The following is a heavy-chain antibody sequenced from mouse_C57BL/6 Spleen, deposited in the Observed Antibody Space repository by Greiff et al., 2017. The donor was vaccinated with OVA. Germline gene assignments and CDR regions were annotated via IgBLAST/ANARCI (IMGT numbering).Heavy chain of an antibody. J-gene: IGHJ4*01. V-gene: IGHV5-17*01. CDR2: ISSGSSTI. CDR3: ARDSNYFYAMDY. Sequence: EVQLVESGGGLVKPGGSLKLSCAASGFTFSDYGMHWVRQAPEKGLEWVAYISSGSSTIYYADTVKGRFTISRDNAKNTLFLQMTSLRSEDTAMYYCARDSNYFYAMDYWGQGTSVTVSS. CDR1: GFTFSDYG. D-gene: IGHD2-5*01.